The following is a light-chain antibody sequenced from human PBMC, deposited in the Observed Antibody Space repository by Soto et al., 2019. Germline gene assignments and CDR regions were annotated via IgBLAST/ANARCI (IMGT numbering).Light chain of an antibody. V-gene: IGKV1-33*01. J-gene: IGKJ4*01. CDR3: QQYHNLPLT. Sequence: DLQMTQSPSSLSASVGDRVTITCQASQDITNYVNWYSLKPGKAPKLLISAASNSETGVPSRFSGSGSGTHFSLTISSLQPEDIATYYCQQYHNLPLTFGGGTKVEIK. CDR2: AAS. CDR1: QDITNY.